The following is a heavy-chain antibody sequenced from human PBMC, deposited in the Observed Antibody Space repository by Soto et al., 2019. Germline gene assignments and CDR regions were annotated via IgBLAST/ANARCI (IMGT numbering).Heavy chain of an antibody. CDR1: GFTFSSYD. CDR2: IGTAGDT. V-gene: IGHV3-13*01. J-gene: IGHJ4*02. CDR3: ARGFSAGKGSPPDY. Sequence: GGSLRLSCAASGFTFSSYDMHWVRQATGKGLEWVSAIGTAGDTYYPGSVKGRFTISRDNSKNTLYLQMNSLRDGDTAVYYCARGFSAGKGSPPDYWGQGTLVTVSS. D-gene: IGHD3-10*01.